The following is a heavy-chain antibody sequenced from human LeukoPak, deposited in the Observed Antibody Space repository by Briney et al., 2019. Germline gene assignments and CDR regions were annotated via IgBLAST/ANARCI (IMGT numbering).Heavy chain of an antibody. CDR2: ISSSGSTV. Sequence: PGGSLRLSCAASGFTFSSYEMNWVRQAPGKGLEWVSYISSSGSTVYYADSVKGRFTISRDNAKNSLYLEMNSLRPEDTAFYYCAKGGVWGSYPGHFDYWGQGTLVTVSS. CDR3: AKGGVWGSYPGHFDY. CDR1: GFTFSSYE. V-gene: IGHV3-48*03. D-gene: IGHD3-16*02. J-gene: IGHJ4*02.